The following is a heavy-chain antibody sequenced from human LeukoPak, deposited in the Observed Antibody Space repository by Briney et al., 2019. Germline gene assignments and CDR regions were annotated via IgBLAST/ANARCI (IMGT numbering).Heavy chain of an antibody. V-gene: IGHV3-30-3*01. J-gene: IGHJ4*02. CDR2: ISKDGSDK. CDR3: ARDYWWNYDY. D-gene: IGHD1-7*01. CDR1: GFTFSSYW. Sequence: GGSLRLSCAASGFTFSSYWMSWVRQAPGKGLEWVAVISKDGSDKYYPGSVRGRFTISRDNSKNTIYLQMDSLRAEDTAIYYCARDYWWNYDYWGQGTLVTVSS.